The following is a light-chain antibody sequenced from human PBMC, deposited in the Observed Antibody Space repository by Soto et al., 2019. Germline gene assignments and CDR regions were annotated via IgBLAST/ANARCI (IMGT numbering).Light chain of an antibody. CDR2: SNN. CDR3: A. Sequence: QSVLTQPPSASGTPGQRVTISCSGSSSNIGSNTVNWYQQLPGTAPKLLIYSNNQRPSGVPDRFSGSKSGTSASLAISGLQSEDEADYYCAFGGGTKLTVL. J-gene: IGLJ2*01. V-gene: IGLV1-44*01. CDR1: SSNIGSNT.